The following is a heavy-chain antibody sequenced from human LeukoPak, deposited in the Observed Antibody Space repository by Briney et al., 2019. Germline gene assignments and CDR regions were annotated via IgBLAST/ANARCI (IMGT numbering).Heavy chain of an antibody. CDR2: IKQDGSEI. J-gene: IGHJ4*02. CDR1: GFNFNSYW. CDR3: ARDGVTQISQIDY. D-gene: IGHD2-21*02. Sequence: GGSLRLSCAASGFNFNSYWMSWVRQAPGKGLECVANIKQDGSEIYFVDSVKGRLTISRDNAKNSLYLQMNSLRAEDTAVYYCARDGVTQISQIDYWGQGTLVTVSS. V-gene: IGHV3-7*05.